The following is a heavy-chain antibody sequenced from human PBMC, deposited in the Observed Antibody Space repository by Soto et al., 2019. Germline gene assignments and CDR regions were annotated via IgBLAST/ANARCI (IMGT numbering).Heavy chain of an antibody. CDR2: ISTSGNTI. CDR1: GFTFNYYY. J-gene: IGHJ4*02. D-gene: IGHD2-15*01. CDR3: AAMTVVTAHFDY. Sequence: QVQLVESGGGLVKPGGSLRLSCAASGFTFNYYYLSWIRQAPGKGLEWISYISTSGNTIYYADSVKGRFTISKDNAKNSLFLQMNSLRVEDTAVYYCAAMTVVTAHFDYWGQGTLVTVS. V-gene: IGHV3-11*01.